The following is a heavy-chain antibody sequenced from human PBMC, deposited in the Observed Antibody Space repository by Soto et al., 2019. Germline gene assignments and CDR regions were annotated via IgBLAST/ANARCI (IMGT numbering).Heavy chain of an antibody. Sequence: EVQLVESGGGSVKPGGSLRLSCAASGFTLSNAWMSWVRQAPGKGLEWVGRIKSKTDGGTTDYAAPVKGRVTISRDDSKNTLYLQMNSLKTADTGVYYCTTGGIAGGYYMDFWGNGTTVTVAS. J-gene: IGHJ6*03. CDR3: TTGGIAGGYYMDF. V-gene: IGHV3-15*01. CDR1: GFTLSNAW. CDR2: IKSKTDGGTT. D-gene: IGHD6-13*01.